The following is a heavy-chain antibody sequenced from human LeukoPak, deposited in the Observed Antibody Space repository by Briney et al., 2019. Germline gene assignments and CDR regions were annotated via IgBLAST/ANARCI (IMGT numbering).Heavy chain of an antibody. D-gene: IGHD2-15*01. V-gene: IGHV3-30-3*01. J-gene: IGHJ4*02. Sequence: GGSLRLSCAASGFTFSSYAMHWVRQAPGKGLEWVAVISYDGSNKYYADSAKGRFTISRDNSKNTLYLQMNSLSAEDTAVYYCARDKMWYPPVGFDYWGQGTLVTVSS. CDR3: ARDKMWYPPVGFDY. CDR2: ISYDGSNK. CDR1: GFTFSSYA.